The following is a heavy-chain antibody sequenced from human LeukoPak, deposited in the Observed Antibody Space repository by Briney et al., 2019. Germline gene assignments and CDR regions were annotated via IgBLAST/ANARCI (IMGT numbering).Heavy chain of an antibody. Sequence: PGGSLRLSCAASGFTFISYEMNWVRQAPGKGLEWVSYISSSGSSIYYADSVKGRFTISRDNAKNSLYLQMNSLRAEDTAVYYCARIGAYYDIVYWGQGTPFTVSS. CDR1: GFTFISYE. CDR3: ARIGAYYDIVY. D-gene: IGHD3-22*01. V-gene: IGHV3-48*03. CDR2: ISSSGSSI. J-gene: IGHJ4*02.